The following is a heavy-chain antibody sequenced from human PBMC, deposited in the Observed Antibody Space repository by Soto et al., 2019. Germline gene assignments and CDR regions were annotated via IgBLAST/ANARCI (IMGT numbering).Heavy chain of an antibody. CDR2: IYYSGST. V-gene: IGHV4-59*01. CDR1: GGSISSYY. Sequence: SETLSLTCTVSGGSISSYYWSWIRQPPGKGLEWIGYIYYSGSTNYNPSLKSRVTISVDTSKNQFSLKLSSVTAADTAVYYCASIDYGSGSYYNGGYFDYWGQGTLVTVSS. J-gene: IGHJ4*02. D-gene: IGHD3-10*01. CDR3: ASIDYGSGSYYNGGYFDY.